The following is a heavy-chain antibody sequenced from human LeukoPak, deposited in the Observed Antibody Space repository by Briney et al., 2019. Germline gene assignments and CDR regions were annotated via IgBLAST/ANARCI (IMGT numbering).Heavy chain of an antibody. CDR1: GYTFTSYA. J-gene: IGHJ4*02. CDR3: ARAGGIAAAGVDY. CDR2: INAGNGNT. D-gene: IGHD6-13*01. V-gene: IGHV1-3*01. Sequence: ASVKVSCKASGYTFTSYAMHWVRQAPGQRLEWMGWINAGNGNTKYSQKFQGRVTITRDTSASTAYMELSSLRSEDTAVYYCARAGGIAAAGVDYWGQGTLVTVSS.